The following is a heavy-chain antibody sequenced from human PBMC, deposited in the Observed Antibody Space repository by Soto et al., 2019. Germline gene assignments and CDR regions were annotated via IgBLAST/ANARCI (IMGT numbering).Heavy chain of an antibody. CDR2: ITSSSMTI. J-gene: IGHJ4*02. CDR1: GFTFSSFS. V-gene: IGHV3-48*02. CDR3: ARDSSRLIFDY. D-gene: IGHD2-15*01. Sequence: EVQLVESGGGLVQPGGSLRLSWAASGFTFSSFSMNWVRQAPWKGVAWLSYITSSSMTIYYADSVKGRFTISSDNAKNSRSLQMTSLIDEDTAVYYCARDSSRLIFDYWGQVALVTVSS.